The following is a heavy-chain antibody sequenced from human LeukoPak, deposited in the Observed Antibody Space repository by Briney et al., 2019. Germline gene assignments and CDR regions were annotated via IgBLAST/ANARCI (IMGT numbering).Heavy chain of an antibody. Sequence: GGSLRLSCAASGFTFSSYWMHWVRQAPGKGLVWVSRIKSDGSITNYADSVKGRFAISRDNAKNTLYVQMNSLRAEDTAVYYCARVGARLGAFDIWGQGTMVTVSS. CDR3: ARVGARLGAFDI. CDR1: GFTFSSYW. J-gene: IGHJ3*02. D-gene: IGHD6-25*01. V-gene: IGHV3-74*01. CDR2: IKSDGSIT.